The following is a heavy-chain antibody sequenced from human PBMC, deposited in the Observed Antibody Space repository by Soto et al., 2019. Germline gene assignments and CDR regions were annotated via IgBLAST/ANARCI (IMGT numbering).Heavy chain of an antibody. CDR2: IYYSGTT. D-gene: IGHD1-26*01. CDR1: GGSISSSSYY. Sequence: SETLSLTCTVSGGSISSSSYYWVWISKPPGKGLEWIGSIYYSGTTYYNPSLKSRVTISVDTSKNLFSLKLRSVTAADTAVYYCARQSPDYLGSVGWFDPWGQGTLVTVSS. V-gene: IGHV4-39*01. J-gene: IGHJ5*02. CDR3: ARQSPDYLGSVGWFDP.